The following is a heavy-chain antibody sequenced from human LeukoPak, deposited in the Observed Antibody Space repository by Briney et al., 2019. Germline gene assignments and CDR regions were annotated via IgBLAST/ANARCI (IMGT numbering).Heavy chain of an antibody. CDR2: IWDDGNNK. D-gene: IGHD3-10*01. CDR1: GFSFSNHG. CDR3: ARDSYQDYYGRFDP. V-gene: IGHV3-33*01. Sequence: GGSLRLSYAASGFSFSNHGMHWVRQAPGKRLEWVAVIWDDGNNKRYANSVNGRFTISRDNSENTLYLQMNGLTAEDTAMYYCARDSYQDYYGRFDPWGQGTLVIVSS. J-gene: IGHJ5*02.